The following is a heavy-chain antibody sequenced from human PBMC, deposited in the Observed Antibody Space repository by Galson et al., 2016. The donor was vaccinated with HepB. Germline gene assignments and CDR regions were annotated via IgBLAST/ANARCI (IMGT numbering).Heavy chain of an antibody. J-gene: IGHJ5*02. CDR3: AGVVVAATNWFDP. D-gene: IGHD2-15*01. CDR2: VNHSGYT. CDR1: GGSFNAYY. Sequence: SETLSLTCGVHGGSFNAYYWSWIRQPPGKGLEWIGEVNHSGYTRYNPSLKSRVTISVDTSKNQFSLNLTSMTAADTAVYYCAGVVVAATNWFDPWGQGTLVTFSS. V-gene: IGHV4-34*01.